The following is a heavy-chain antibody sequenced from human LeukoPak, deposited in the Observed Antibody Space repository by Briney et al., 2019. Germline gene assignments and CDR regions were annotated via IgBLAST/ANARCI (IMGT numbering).Heavy chain of an antibody. CDR1: GFSFSNYA. D-gene: IGHD3-9*01. J-gene: IGHJ4*02. CDR2: VSGSGGRT. V-gene: IGHV3-23*01. Sequence: GGSLRLSCAASGFSFSNYAMSWVRPAPGKGLEWVSTVSGSGGRTSYADSVKGRFTISRDNSKNTLYLQMNSLRAEDTAVYYCAKGYDILTGYYDYWGQGTLVTVSS. CDR3: AKGYDILTGYYDY.